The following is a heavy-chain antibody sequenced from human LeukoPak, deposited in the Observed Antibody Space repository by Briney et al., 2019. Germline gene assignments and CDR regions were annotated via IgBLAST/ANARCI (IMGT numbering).Heavy chain of an antibody. CDR3: ARAFRGIFGVFEAFDI. J-gene: IGHJ3*02. CDR2: IYHSGST. CDR1: GGSISSGTW. Sequence: NPSGTLSLTCAVSGGSISSGTWWSWVRQPPGKGLEWIGEIYHSGSTNNNPSLKSRVTISVDKSKNQFSLKLNSVTAADTAVYYCARAFRGIFGVFEAFDIWGQGTMVTVSS. V-gene: IGHV4-4*02. D-gene: IGHD3-3*01.